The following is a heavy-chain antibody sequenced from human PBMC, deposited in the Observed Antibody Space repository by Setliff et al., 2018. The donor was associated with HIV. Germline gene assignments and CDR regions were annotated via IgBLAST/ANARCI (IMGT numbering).Heavy chain of an antibody. CDR3: ARELDGVPPKY. D-gene: IGHD2-8*01. Sequence: PGGSLRLSCAASGFTFKNYWMTWVRQAPGKGLEWVANINEDGSQKYYVDSVNGRFTISRDNANNLLYLQMDSLRVDDTALYYCARELDGVPPKYWGQGTLVTVSS. CDR1: GFTFKNYW. CDR2: INEDGSQK. J-gene: IGHJ4*02. V-gene: IGHV3-7*01.